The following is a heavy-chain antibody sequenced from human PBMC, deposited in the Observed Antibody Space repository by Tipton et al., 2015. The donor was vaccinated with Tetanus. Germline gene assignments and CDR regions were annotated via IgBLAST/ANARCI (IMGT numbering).Heavy chain of an antibody. CDR2: IYFEGST. Sequence: TLSLTCTVSGGSIRDQKYYWGWIRQPPGKGLEWIASIYFEGSTYYSPSLKNRVSIAVDTAQNLFSLRLSSVTATDTAVYYCARHLYGYWFDPWGQGALVTVSS. CDR3: ARHLYGYWFDP. J-gene: IGHJ5*02. D-gene: IGHD3-10*01. CDR1: GGSIRDQKYY. V-gene: IGHV4-39*01.